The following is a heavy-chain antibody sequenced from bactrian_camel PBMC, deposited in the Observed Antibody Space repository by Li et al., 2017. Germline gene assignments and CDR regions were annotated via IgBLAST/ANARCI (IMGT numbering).Heavy chain of an antibody. D-gene: IGHD6*01. CDR2: IHTGGSNT. J-gene: IGHJ4*01. CDR3: VTGTGYGTFNN. CDR1: AFTFSSYI. Sequence: HVQLVESGGGLVQPGGSLRLSCAAPAFTFSSYIMSWVRQAPEKGLEWVSGIHTGGSNTYYADSVKGRFTISRDNAQSTLYLQMNSLKSEDTALYYCVTGTGYGTFNNWGQGTQVTVS. V-gene: IGHV3-2*01.